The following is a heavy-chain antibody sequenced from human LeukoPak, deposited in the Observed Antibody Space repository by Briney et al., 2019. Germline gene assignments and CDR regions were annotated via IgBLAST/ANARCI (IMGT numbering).Heavy chain of an antibody. V-gene: IGHV4-61*01. CDR1: GGSVSSGSYY. Sequence: SETLSLTCTVSGGSVSSGSYYWSWIRQPPGKGLEWIGYIYYSGSSNYNPYLMSRVTISVDTSKNQFSLKVTSVTAADTAVYYCARDRSYYDSRGFDKYAFDIWGQGTVVTVSS. J-gene: IGHJ3*02. CDR3: ARDRSYYDSRGFDKYAFDI. D-gene: IGHD3-22*01. CDR2: IYYSGSS.